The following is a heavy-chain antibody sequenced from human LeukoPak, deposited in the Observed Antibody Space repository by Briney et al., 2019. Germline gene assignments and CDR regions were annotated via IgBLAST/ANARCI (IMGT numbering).Heavy chain of an antibody. Sequence: SETQSLTCAVYGGSFSGYYWSWIRQPPGKGLEWIGEINHSGSTNYNPSLKSRVTISVDTSKNQFSLKLSSVTAADTAVYYCARGRITKYNWFDPWGQGTLVTVSS. CDR3: ARGRITKYNWFDP. J-gene: IGHJ5*02. CDR1: GGSFSGYY. CDR2: INHSGST. V-gene: IGHV4-34*01. D-gene: IGHD1-1*01.